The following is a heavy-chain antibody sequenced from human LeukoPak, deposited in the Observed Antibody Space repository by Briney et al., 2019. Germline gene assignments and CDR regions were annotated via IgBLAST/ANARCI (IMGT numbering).Heavy chain of an antibody. J-gene: IGHJ3*02. CDR2: IYPGDSDS. V-gene: IGHV5-51*01. CDR3: ARQYCTNGVCYPKGVSEVIARHATPDAFDI. D-gene: IGHD2-8*01. CDR1: GYSFTSYW. Sequence: GESLKISCKGSGYSFTSYWIGWVRQMPGKGLEWTGIIYPGDSDSRYSPSFQGQVTISADKSISTAYLQWSSLKASDTAMYYCARQYCTNGVCYPKGVSEVIARHATPDAFDIWGQGTMVTVSS.